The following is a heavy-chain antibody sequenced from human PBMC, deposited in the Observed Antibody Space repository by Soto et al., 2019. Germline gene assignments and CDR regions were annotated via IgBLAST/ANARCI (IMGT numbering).Heavy chain of an antibody. CDR1: GYTFSNYA. Sequence: SVKVSCKASGYTFSNYAMHWVRQAPGQRLEWMGGIISIFGTTTFAEKFQGRVTFTADESTSTAYMELSSLRSDDTALYYCARGATYSGSYSPWEYYYYGMDVWGQGTTVTVSS. D-gene: IGHD1-26*01. J-gene: IGHJ6*02. CDR3: ARGATYSGSYSPWEYYYYGMDV. V-gene: IGHV1-69*13. CDR2: IISIFGTT.